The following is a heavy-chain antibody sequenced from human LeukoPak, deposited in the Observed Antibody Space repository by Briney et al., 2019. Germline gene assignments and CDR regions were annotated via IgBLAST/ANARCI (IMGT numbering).Heavy chain of an antibody. J-gene: IGHJ6*03. Sequence: SETLSLTCTVSGGSISSSSYYWGWIRQPPGKGLEWIGNIYYSGSTYYNPSLKSRVTISVDTSKNQFSLKLSSVTAADTAVYXXXXXXNYGRNYYYYYMDVWGKGTTVTVSS. CDR1: GGSISSSSYY. D-gene: IGHD4-11*01. V-gene: IGHV4-39*07. CDR3: XXXXNYGRNYYYYYMDV. CDR2: IYYSGST.